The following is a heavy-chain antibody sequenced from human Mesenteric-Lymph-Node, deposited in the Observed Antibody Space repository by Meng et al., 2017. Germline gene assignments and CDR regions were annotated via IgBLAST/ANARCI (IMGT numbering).Heavy chain of an antibody. CDR2: INHRGRT. J-gene: IGHJ5*02. D-gene: IGHD4-17*01. CDR1: GGCFSGYD. CDR3: ARGGYGDYAKRIFDP. Sequence: LQYGGGGLLNALETWSLTGDVYGGCFSGYDWSWFRQPPGKGLEWIGEINHRGRTNSNPSLKSRVTISVDTSKNQFPLKLSSVTAADTAVYYCARGGYGDYAKRIFDPWGQGTLVTVSS. V-gene: IGHV4-34*01.